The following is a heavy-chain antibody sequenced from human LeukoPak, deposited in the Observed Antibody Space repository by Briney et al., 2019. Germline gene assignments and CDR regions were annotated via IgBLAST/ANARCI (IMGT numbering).Heavy chain of an antibody. CDR2: INPSGGST. J-gene: IGHJ4*02. Sequence: GESLKISCKGSGYTFTSYYMHWVRQAPGQGLEWMGIINPSGGSTTYAQKFQGRVTMTRDTSTSTVYMGLSSLRSENTAVYYCARAYYHDSSDYYFPLDYWGQGTLVTVSS. D-gene: IGHD3-22*01. CDR3: ARAYYHDSSDYYFPLDY. CDR1: GYTFTSYY. V-gene: IGHV1-46*01.